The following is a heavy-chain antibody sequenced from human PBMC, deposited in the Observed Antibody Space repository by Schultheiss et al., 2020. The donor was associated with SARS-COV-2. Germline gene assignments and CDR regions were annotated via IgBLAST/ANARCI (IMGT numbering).Heavy chain of an antibody. J-gene: IGHJ5*02. CDR2: ISWNSGSI. CDR3: ARSYGSGSYWGWFDP. D-gene: IGHD3-10*01. Sequence: GGSLRLSCAASGFTFSSYAMHWVRQAPGKGLEWVSGISWNSGSIGYADSVKGRFTISRDNAKNSLYLQMNSLRAEDTALYYCARSYGSGSYWGWFDPWGQGTLVTVSS. CDR1: GFTFSSYA. V-gene: IGHV3-9*01.